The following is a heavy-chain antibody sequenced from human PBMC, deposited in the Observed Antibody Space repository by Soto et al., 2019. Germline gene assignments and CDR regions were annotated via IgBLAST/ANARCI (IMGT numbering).Heavy chain of an antibody. CDR1: GFTFSSYG. J-gene: IGHJ6*02. Sequence: QVQLVESGGGVVQPGRSLRLSCAASGFTFSSYGMHWVRQAPGKGLEWVAVIWYDGSNKYYADSVKGRFTISRDNSKNMLYLQMNSLRAEDTAVYYCARPTTEYYYYYGMDVWGQGTTVTVSS. V-gene: IGHV3-33*01. D-gene: IGHD4-17*01. CDR2: IWYDGSNK. CDR3: ARPTTEYYYYYGMDV.